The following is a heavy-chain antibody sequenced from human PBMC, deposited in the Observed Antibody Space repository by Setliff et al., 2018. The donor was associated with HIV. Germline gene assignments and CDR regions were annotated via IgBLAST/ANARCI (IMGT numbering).Heavy chain of an antibody. CDR2: VFYSGST. Sequence: SETMSLTCAVSGVTFSSNNYYWGWIRQPPGKGLEWIGTVFYSGSTSYSPPLKSRVTISVDTSKNQFSLKLRSVTAADTAVYYCARENYDFWSGSLNYMDVWGKGTTVTVSS. V-gene: IGHV4-39*07. CDR3: ARENYDFWSGSLNYMDV. J-gene: IGHJ6*04. D-gene: IGHD3-3*01. CDR1: GVTFSSNNYY.